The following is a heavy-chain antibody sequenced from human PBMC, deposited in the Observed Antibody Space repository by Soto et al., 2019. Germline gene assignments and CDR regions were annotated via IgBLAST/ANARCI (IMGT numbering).Heavy chain of an antibody. CDR3: ARGNYGSGDNWFDP. D-gene: IGHD3-10*01. Sequence: QVQLQESGPGLVKPSQTLSLTCTVSGGSISSGGYYWSWIRQHPGKGLEWIGYIYYSGSTYYNPSLKGRVTIPVDTSKNQFSLKLSSVTAADTAVYYCARGNYGSGDNWFDPWGQGTLVTVSS. V-gene: IGHV4-31*03. J-gene: IGHJ5*02. CDR1: GGSISSGGYY. CDR2: IYYSGST.